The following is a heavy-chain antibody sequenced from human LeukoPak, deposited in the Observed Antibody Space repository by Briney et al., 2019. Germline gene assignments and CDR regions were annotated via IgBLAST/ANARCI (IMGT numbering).Heavy chain of an antibody. D-gene: IGHD6-19*01. CDR1: GYTFTSYD. CDR3: ARSYSSGWYDYYYYYMDV. Sequence: GASVKVSCKASGYTFTSYDINWVRQATGQGLEWMGGMNPNSGNTGYAQKFQGRVTMTRNTSISTAYMELSSLRSEDTAVYYCARSYSSGWYDYYYYYMDVWGKGTTVTVSS. V-gene: IGHV1-8*01. CDR2: MNPNSGNT. J-gene: IGHJ6*03.